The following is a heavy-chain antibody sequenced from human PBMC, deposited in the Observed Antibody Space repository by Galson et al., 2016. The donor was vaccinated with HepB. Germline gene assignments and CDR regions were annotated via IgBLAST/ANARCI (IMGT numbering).Heavy chain of an antibody. V-gene: IGHV3-30*18. Sequence: SLRLSCAASGLTSSTYGMHWVRQAPGKGLEWVAVISYDGGDKYYADSVKGRFTISRDNSNNTLYLQMNSLRAEDTAVYYCAKYYYDGSGYEWPVAYWGQGTLVTVSS. CDR3: AKYYYDGSGYEWPVAY. J-gene: IGHJ4*02. CDR2: ISYDGGDK. D-gene: IGHD3-22*01. CDR1: GLTSSTYG.